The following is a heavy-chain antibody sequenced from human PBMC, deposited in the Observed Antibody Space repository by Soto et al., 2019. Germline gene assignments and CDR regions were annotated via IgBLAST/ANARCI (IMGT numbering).Heavy chain of an antibody. V-gene: IGHV3-11*01. D-gene: IGHD3-16*02. J-gene: IGHJ3*02. Sequence: GGSLRLSCAASGFTFSDYYMSWIRQAPGKGLEWVSYISSSGSTIYYADSVKGRFTISRDNAKNSLYLQMNSLRAEDTAVYYCARVGGGIMITFGGVIEEAGDGWDIWGQGTMVTVSS. CDR2: ISSSGSTI. CDR3: ARVGGGIMITFGGVIEEAGDGWDI. CDR1: GFTFSDYY.